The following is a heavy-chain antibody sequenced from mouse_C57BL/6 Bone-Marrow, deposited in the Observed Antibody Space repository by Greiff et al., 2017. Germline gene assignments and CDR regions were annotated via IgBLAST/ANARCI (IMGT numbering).Heavy chain of an antibody. Sequence: QVQLQQSGAELVRPGTSVKMSCKASGYTFTNYWIGWAKQRPGHGLEWIGDIYPGGGYTNYNEKFKGKVTLTADKSSSTAYMQFSSLTSEDSAIYYCARGDYYGSSFAYWGQGTLVTVSA. CDR2: IYPGGGYT. CDR1: GYTFTNYW. CDR3: ARGDYYGSSFAY. D-gene: IGHD1-1*01. J-gene: IGHJ3*01. V-gene: IGHV1-63*01.